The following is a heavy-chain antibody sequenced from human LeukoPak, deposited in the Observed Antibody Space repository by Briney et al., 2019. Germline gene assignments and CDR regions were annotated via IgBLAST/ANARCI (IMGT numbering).Heavy chain of an antibody. J-gene: IGHJ4*02. CDR1: GFTFNNYW. Sequence: GGSLRLSCAASGFTFNNYWMSWVRQAPGKGLEWVANIKQDGSEIYYVDSVKGRFTISRDNTKNSVYPQMNSLRAEDTAVYYCARDRPSFDYWGQGTLVTVSS. CDR2: IKQDGSEI. V-gene: IGHV3-7*01. CDR3: ARDRPSFDY. D-gene: IGHD6-6*01.